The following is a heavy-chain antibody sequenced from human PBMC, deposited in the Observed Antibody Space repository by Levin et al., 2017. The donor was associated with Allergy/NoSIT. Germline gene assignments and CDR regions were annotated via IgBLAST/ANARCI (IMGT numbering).Heavy chain of an antibody. CDR3: ARCCEWGLRDDY. D-gene: IGHD4-17*01. CDR1: GGTFSSYA. V-gene: IGHV1-69*04. Sequence: AASVKVSCKASGGTFSSYAISWVRQAPGQGLEWMGRIIPILGIANYAQKFQGRVTITADKSTSTAYMELSSLRSEDTAVYYCARCCEWGLRDDYWGQGTLVTVSS. J-gene: IGHJ4*02. CDR2: IIPILGIA.